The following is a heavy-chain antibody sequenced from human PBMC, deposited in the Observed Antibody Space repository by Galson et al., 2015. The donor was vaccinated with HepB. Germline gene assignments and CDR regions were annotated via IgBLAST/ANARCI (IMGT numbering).Heavy chain of an antibody. J-gene: IGHJ5*02. CDR3: ATDRGAAASKGWFDP. D-gene: IGHD6-13*01. CDR2: FDPEDGET. CDR1: GYTLTELS. V-gene: IGHV1-24*01. Sequence: SVKVSCKVSGYTLTELSMHWVRQAPGKGLEWMGGFDPEDGETIYAQKFQGRVTMTEDTSTDTAYMELSSLRSEDTAVYYCATDRGAAASKGWFDPWGQGTLVTVSS.